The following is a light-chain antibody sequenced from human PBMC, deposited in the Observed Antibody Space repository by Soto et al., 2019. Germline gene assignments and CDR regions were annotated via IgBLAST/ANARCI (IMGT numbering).Light chain of an antibody. J-gene: IGKJ5*01. CDR3: QEFNSYQG. Sequence: DIELPQAVSSLSACVGERVSVSCGAGLGISSDLPWYQHKPGKAPKLLIYAASTVQRGVPSRFSVSGSGTECTLTILRLQREDFATYIGQEFNSYQGLGQGTRLEIK. V-gene: IGKV1-9*01. CDR2: AAS. CDR1: LGISSD.